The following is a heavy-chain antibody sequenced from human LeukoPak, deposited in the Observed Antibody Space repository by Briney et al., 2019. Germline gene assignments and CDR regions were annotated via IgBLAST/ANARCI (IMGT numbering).Heavy chain of an antibody. V-gene: IGHV1-18*01. CDR3: ARELAFYFDTIGYFYFDY. J-gene: IGHJ4*02. CDR1: GYTFTNNG. Sequence: GASVKVSCKASGYTFTNNGISWVRQAPGQGLEWMGWISAYNAETNYAQKFQGRVSMTTDTSTSTAYLEVRSLRSDDTAVYYCARELAFYFDTIGYFYFDYWGQGTLVTVSS. D-gene: IGHD3-22*01. CDR2: ISAYNAET.